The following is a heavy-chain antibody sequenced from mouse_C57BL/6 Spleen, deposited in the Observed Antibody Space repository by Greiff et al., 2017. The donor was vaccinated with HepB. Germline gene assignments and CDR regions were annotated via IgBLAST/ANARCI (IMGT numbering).Heavy chain of an antibody. J-gene: IGHJ3*01. V-gene: IGHV1-52*01. D-gene: IGHD2-4*01. Sequence: QVHVKQPGAELVRPGSSVKLSCKASGYTFTSYWMHWVKQRPIQGLEWIGNIDPSDSETHYNQKFKDKATLTVDKSSSTAYMQLSSLTSEDSAVYYCARYDYAFAYWGQGTLVTVSA. CDR2: IDPSDSET. CDR1: GYTFTSYW. CDR3: ARYDYAFAY.